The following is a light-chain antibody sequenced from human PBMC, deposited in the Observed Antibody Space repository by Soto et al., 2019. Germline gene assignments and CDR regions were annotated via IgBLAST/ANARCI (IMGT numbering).Light chain of an antibody. CDR3: QSYDSSLSGYV. Sequence: QSVLTQPPSVSGAPGQRVTISCTGSSSNIGAGYDVHGYQQLPGTAPKLLIYANSNRPSGVPDRFSASKSGTSASLAITGLQAEDEADYYCQSYDSSLSGYVFGTGTKVTVL. CDR2: ANS. CDR1: SSNIGAGYD. V-gene: IGLV1-40*01. J-gene: IGLJ1*01.